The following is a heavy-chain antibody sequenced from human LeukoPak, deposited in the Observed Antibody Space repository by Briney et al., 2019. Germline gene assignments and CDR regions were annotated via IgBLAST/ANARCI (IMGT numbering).Heavy chain of an antibody. CDR2: IHYSGST. D-gene: IGHD3-3*01. Sequence: SETLSLTCTVSGGSITTSTYFWGWIRQPPGKGLEWIGTIHYSGSTYYDPSLKSRVTISIDTSKNQFSLKLSSVTAADTAVYYCARDFWSGYYHALDIWGQGTMITVSS. CDR1: GGSITTSTYF. J-gene: IGHJ3*02. V-gene: IGHV4-39*07. CDR3: ARDFWSGYYHALDI.